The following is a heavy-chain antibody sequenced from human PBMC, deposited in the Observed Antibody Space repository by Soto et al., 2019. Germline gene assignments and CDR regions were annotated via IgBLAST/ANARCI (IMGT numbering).Heavy chain of an antibody. Sequence: ASVKVSCKASGYTFTSYAMHWVRQTPGQRLEWMGWINAGNGNTKYSQKFQGRVTITRDTSAGTAYMGLGSLRSEDTAVYYCARVPLGWLVAADYWGQGTLVTVSS. CDR3: ARVPLGWLVAADY. V-gene: IGHV1-3*01. CDR2: INAGNGNT. D-gene: IGHD2-15*01. CDR1: GYTFTSYA. J-gene: IGHJ4*02.